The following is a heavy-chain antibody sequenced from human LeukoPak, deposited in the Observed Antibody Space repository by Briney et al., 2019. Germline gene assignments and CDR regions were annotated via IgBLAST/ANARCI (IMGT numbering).Heavy chain of an antibody. CDR1: GFTFRDYS. CDR3: TRDPYYFDSSGYYHHAFDI. J-gene: IGHJ3*02. V-gene: IGHV3-49*04. CDR2: IRSKVYGGTT. D-gene: IGHD3-22*01. Sequence: GGSLRLSCTGFGFTFRDYSVSWVRQAPGKGLECIGFIRSKVYGGTTEYAASVKGRFTISRDDSKSIAYLQMNSLKTEDTAVYYCTRDPYYFDSSGYYHHAFDIWGQGTMVAVSS.